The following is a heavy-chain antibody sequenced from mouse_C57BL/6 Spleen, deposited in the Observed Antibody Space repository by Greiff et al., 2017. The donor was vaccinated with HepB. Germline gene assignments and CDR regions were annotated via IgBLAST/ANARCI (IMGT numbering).Heavy chain of an antibody. D-gene: IGHD4-1*01. CDR3: ARSVTGTEYFDY. J-gene: IGHJ2*01. CDR2: IDPSDSET. CDR1: GYTFTSYW. Sequence: QVQLQQPGAELVRPGSSVKLSCKASGYTFTSYWMHWVKQRPIQGLEWIGNIDPSDSETHYNQKFKDKATLTVDKSSSTAYMQLSSLTSEDSAVYYCARSVTGTEYFDYWGQGTTLTVSS. V-gene: IGHV1-52*01.